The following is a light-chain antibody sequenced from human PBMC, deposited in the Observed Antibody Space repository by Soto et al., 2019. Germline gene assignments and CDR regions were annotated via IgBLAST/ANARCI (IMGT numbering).Light chain of an antibody. V-gene: IGKV3-20*01. Sequence: EILLTQSPGTLSLSPGERATLSCRASQSVSPSSLAWYQQRPGQSPRLLIYGASRRATGIPDRFSGSGSGTDFTLSISRLEPEDFAVYYCQQYDGSSTFGQGTKVDIK. J-gene: IGKJ1*01. CDR3: QQYDGSST. CDR2: GAS. CDR1: QSVSPSS.